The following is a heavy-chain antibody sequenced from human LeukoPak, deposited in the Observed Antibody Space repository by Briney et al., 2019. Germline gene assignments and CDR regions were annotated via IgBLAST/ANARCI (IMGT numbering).Heavy chain of an antibody. CDR1: GFTFNSYA. CDR3: AKAEYNSSPYDY. D-gene: IGHD6-6*01. CDR2: IRYDGSNK. V-gene: IGHV3-30*02. J-gene: IGHJ4*02. Sequence: GTSLRLSCAASGFTFNSYALHWVRQAPGKGLEWVAFIRYDGSNKYYADSVKGRFTISRDNSKNTLYLQMNSLRAEDTAVYYCAKAEYNSSPYDYWGQGTLVTVSS.